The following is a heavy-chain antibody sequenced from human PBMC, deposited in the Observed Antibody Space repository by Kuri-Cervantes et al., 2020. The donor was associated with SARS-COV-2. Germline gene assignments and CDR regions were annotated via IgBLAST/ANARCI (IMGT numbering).Heavy chain of an antibody. Sequence: ASVKVSCKASGYTFTSYGISWVRQAPGQGLEWMGWISAYNGNTNYAQKLQGRVTMTTDTSTSTAYMELRRLTSDDTAVYYCARDEDLAELRTTDYWGQGTLVTV. D-gene: IGHD1-14*01. CDR3: ARDEDLAELRTTDY. CDR1: GYTFTSYG. J-gene: IGHJ4*02. CDR2: ISAYNGNT. V-gene: IGHV1-18*01.